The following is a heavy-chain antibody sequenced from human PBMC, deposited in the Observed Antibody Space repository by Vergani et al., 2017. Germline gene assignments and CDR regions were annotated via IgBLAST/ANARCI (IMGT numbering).Heavy chain of an antibody. V-gene: IGHV1-2*02. CDR2: INPNSGGT. D-gene: IGHD3-22*01. CDR3: TRGWYYDSIAYWAY. J-gene: IGHJ4*02. Sequence: QVQLVQSGAEVKKPGASVKVSCKASGYTFTGYYIHWVRQAPGQGLEWMGWINPNSGGTNYAQKFQGRVTMTRDTSISTAYMELSSLRSEDTAVYYCTRGWYYDSIAYWAYWGQGTLVTVSS. CDR1: GYTFTGYY.